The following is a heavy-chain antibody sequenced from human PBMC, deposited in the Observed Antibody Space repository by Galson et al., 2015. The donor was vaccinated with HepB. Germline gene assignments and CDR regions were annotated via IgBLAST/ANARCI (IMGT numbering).Heavy chain of an antibody. CDR2: INPSGGST. V-gene: IGHV1-46*01. D-gene: IGHD3-3*01. CDR1: GYTFTSYY. Sequence: SCKASGYTFTSYYMHWVRQAPGQGLEWMGIINPSGGSTSYAQKFQGRVTITRDTSTSTVYMELSSLRSEDTAVYYCARDGDFWSGYYQNWFDPWGQGTLVTVSS. CDR3: ARDGDFWSGYYQNWFDP. J-gene: IGHJ5*02.